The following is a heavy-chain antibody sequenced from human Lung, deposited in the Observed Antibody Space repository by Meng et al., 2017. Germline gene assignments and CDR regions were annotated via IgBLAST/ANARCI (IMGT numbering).Heavy chain of an antibody. CDR3: ASAMGNYVPATNEWTPSYFDY. J-gene: IGHJ4*02. V-gene: IGHV1-69*02. CDR2: IIPILERA. D-gene: IGHD3-16*01. CDR1: GGTVSRYS. Sequence: QVQLVQSGAEVKKPGAAGKVAGKDEGGTVSRYSFSWVRQAPGQGLEWMGRIIPILERANYAQKFQGRVTITADISTTTAYMEMRSLRSEDTAVYYCASAMGNYVPATNEWTPSYFDYWGRGTLVTVSS.